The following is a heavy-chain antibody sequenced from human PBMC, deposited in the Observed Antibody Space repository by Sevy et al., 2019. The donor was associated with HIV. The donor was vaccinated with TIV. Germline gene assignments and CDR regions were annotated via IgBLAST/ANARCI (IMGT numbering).Heavy chain of an antibody. CDR3: ATNYGSGSYGFDY. CDR1: GGSISSGGYS. D-gene: IGHD3-10*01. CDR2: IYHSGST. J-gene: IGHJ4*02. Sequence: SETLSLTCAVSGGSISSGGYSWSWIRQPPGKGLEWIGYIYHSGSTYYNPSLKSRVTISVDRSKNQFSLKLSSVTAAGTAVYYCATNYGSGSYGFDYWGQGTLVTVSS. V-gene: IGHV4-30-2*01.